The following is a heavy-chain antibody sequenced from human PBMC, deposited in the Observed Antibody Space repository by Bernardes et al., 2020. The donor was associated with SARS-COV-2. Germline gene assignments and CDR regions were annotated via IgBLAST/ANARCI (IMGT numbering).Heavy chain of an antibody. Sequence: GSLRLSCAGSGFIFSDYYMSWIRQAPGKGLEWVSYVSSSGSFTNYADSVKGRFTISRDNAKNSLYLQMNSLRAEDTAIYYCARISTTVVTVPDYWGQGTLVTVSS. J-gene: IGHJ4*02. V-gene: IGHV3-11*06. CDR3: ARISTTVVTVPDY. CDR1: GFIFSDYY. D-gene: IGHD4-17*01. CDR2: VSSSGSFT.